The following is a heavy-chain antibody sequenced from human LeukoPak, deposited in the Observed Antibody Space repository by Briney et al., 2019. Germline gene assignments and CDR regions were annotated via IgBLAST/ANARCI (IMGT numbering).Heavy chain of an antibody. CDR2: ISYDGRKK. J-gene: IGHJ4*02. D-gene: IGHD5-12*01. CDR1: GFSFGSYS. Sequence: GRSLRLSCAASGFSFGSYSLHWVRQAPGKGLEWVAVISYDGRKKYYADFVKGRFTISRDNSKNTLYLQMNSLRDEDTTVYYCARWVVATMFDYWGQGTLVTVSS. V-gene: IGHV3-30*03. CDR3: ARWVVATMFDY.